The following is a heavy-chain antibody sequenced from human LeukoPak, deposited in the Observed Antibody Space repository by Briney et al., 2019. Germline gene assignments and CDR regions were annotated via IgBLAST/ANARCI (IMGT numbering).Heavy chain of an antibody. Sequence: GGSLRLSCAASEFDFSNHAMTWVRQAPGKGLEWVSAISISGTKTYYADSVKGRFTISRDNSKNTLYLQMYSLRAEDTAVYYCANEIRPNDYWGQGTLVTVSS. CDR3: ANEIRPNDY. CDR2: ISISGTKT. J-gene: IGHJ4*02. D-gene: IGHD4-17*01. CDR1: EFDFSNHA. V-gene: IGHV3-23*01.